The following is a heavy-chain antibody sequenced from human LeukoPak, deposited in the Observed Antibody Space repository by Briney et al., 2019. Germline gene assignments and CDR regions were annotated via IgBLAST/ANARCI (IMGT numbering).Heavy chain of an antibody. J-gene: IGHJ4*02. Sequence: PSETLSLTYTVSGGSISSSSYYWGWIRQPPGKGLEWIGSIYYSGSTYYNPSLKSRVTISVDTSKNQFSLKLSSVTAADTAVYYCASTTPIDYWGQGTLVTVSS. CDR2: IYYSGST. D-gene: IGHD1-26*01. CDR3: ASTTPIDY. CDR1: GGSISSSSYY. V-gene: IGHV4-39*01.